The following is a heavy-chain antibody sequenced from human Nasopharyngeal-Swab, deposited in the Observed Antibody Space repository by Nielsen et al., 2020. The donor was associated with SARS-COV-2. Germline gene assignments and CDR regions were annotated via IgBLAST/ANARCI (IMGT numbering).Heavy chain of an antibody. Sequence: GESLKISCAASGFAFSDYGMDWVRQAPGKGLEWVSYITSSSSTRYYADSVKGRFTVSRDNAKNSLYLQMSSLRDEDTAVYYCVREFEATGATYLDYWGLGTLVTVSS. D-gene: IGHD1-26*01. CDR3: VREFEATGATYLDY. V-gene: IGHV3-48*02. CDR2: ITSSSSTR. J-gene: IGHJ4*02. CDR1: GFAFSDYG.